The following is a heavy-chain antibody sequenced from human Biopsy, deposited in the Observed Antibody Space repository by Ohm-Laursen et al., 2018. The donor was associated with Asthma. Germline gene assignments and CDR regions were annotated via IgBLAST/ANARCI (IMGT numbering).Heavy chain of an antibody. D-gene: IGHD2-2*01. CDR3: ARGPEYVRSSGALDY. CDR2: IIPIFGPT. CDR1: GGTFSSYA. V-gene: IGHV1-69*15. Sequence: SSVKVSCKASGGTFSSYAISWVRQAPGQGLEWMGRIIPIFGPTNYAQKFQGRVTISADDSTSTAYMELSGLSSEDTALYYCARGPEYVRSSGALDYWGQGTLVTVSS. J-gene: IGHJ4*02.